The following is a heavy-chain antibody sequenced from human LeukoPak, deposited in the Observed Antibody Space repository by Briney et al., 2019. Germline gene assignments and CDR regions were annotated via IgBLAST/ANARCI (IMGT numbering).Heavy chain of an antibody. D-gene: IGHD1-26*01. V-gene: IGHV3-48*02. J-gene: IGHJ4*02. CDR3: ATSGTYRFDY. Sequence: GGSLRLSCAASGFTFSPYAMNWLRQAPGKGLEWVSVITGNGATTNYADSVKGRFTISRDNAKNSLYLQMNSLKDGDTAVYYCATSGTYRFDYWGQGTLVTVSS. CDR1: GFTFSPYA. CDR2: ITGNGATT.